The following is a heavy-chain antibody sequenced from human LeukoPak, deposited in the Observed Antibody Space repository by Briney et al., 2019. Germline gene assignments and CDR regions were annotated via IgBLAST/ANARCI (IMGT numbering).Heavy chain of an antibody. CDR3: ARAGGGYSYAQRANWFDP. CDR2: IIPILGIA. CDR1: GGTFSSYA. D-gene: IGHD5-18*01. J-gene: IGHJ5*02. Sequence: GASVKVSCKASGGTFSSYAISWVRQAPGQGLEWMGRIIPILGIANHAQKFQGRVTITADKSTSTAYMELSSLRSEDTAVYYCARAGGGYSYAQRANWFDPWGQGTLVTVSS. V-gene: IGHV1-69*04.